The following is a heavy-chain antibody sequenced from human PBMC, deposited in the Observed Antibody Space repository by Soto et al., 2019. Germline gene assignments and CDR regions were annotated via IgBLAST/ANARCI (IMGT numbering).Heavy chain of an antibody. CDR2: IYYSGST. Sequence: QVQLQESGPGLVKPSETLSLTCTVSGGSVSSGSYYWSWIRQPPGKGLEWIGYIYYSGSTNYNPSLKSRVTISVETSKNQFSLKLSSVTAADTAVYYCARVRADYYDSSGYPVDYWGQGTLVTVSS. CDR3: ARVRADYYDSSGYPVDY. V-gene: IGHV4-61*01. D-gene: IGHD3-22*01. CDR1: GGSVSSGSYY. J-gene: IGHJ4*02.